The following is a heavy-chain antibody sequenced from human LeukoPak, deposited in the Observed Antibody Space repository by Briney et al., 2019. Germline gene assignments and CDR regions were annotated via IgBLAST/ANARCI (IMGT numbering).Heavy chain of an antibody. CDR1: GGSISSYY. J-gene: IGHJ6*02. Sequence: SETLSLTCTVSGGSISSYYWSWIRQPPGKGLEWIGYIYYSGSTNYNPSLKSRVTISVDTSKNQFSLKLSSVTAADTAVYYCARGGDMVRGRVDVWGQGTTVTVSS. D-gene: IGHD3-10*01. CDR3: ARGGDMVRGRVDV. CDR2: IYYSGST. V-gene: IGHV4-59*01.